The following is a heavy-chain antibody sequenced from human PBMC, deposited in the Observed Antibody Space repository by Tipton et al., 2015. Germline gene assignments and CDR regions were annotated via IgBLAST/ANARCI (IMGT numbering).Heavy chain of an antibody. V-gene: IGHV1-18*01. CDR2: ISAYNGNT. J-gene: IGHJ6*02. CDR3: ARDSPLLYDFWSGFYRGHYYGMDV. CDR1: SYTFDSYG. D-gene: IGHD3-3*01. Sequence: QLVQSGAEVKKPGASVQVSCKASSYTFDSYGISWVRQAPGQGLEWMGWISAYNGNTNYAQKFQGRVTMTTDTSTSTAYMELRSLRSDDTAVYYCARDSPLLYDFWSGFYRGHYYGMDVWGQGTTVTVSS.